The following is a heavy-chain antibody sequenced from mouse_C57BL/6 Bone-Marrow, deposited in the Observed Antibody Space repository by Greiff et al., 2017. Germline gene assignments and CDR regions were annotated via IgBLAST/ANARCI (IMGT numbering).Heavy chain of an antibody. CDR3: ARGRTGFDY. V-gene: IGHV1-82*01. CDR1: GYAFSSSW. Sequence: QVQLKQSGPELVKPGVSVKISCKASGYAFSSSWMNWVKQRPGKGLEWIGRIYPGDGDTNYNGKFKGKATLTADKSSSTAYMQLSSLTSEDSAVYFCARGRTGFDYWGQGTTLTVSS. D-gene: IGHD4-1*01. J-gene: IGHJ2*01. CDR2: IYPGDGDT.